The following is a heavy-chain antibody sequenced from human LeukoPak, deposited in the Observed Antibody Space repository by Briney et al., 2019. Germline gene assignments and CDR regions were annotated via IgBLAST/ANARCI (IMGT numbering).Heavy chain of an antibody. V-gene: IGHV3-48*03. J-gene: IGHJ6*04. CDR3: AELGITMIGGV. D-gene: IGHD3-10*02. CDR2: ISSSGSTI. Sequence: GGTLRLSCEASGFTFSRYGMNWVRQAPGKGLEWVSYISSSGSTIYYADSVKGRFTISRDNAKNSLYLQMNSLRAEDTAVYYCAELGITMIGGVWGKGTTVTISS. CDR1: GFTFSRYG.